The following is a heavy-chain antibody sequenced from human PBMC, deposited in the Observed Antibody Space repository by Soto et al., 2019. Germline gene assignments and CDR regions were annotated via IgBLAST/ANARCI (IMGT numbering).Heavy chain of an antibody. D-gene: IGHD3-10*01. V-gene: IGHV4-59*01. J-gene: IGHJ4*02. CDR3: ARDRYYYGSERPLSPFVY. CDR2: IYYMGST. CDR1: GGSISSYY. Sequence: QVQLQESGPGLVKPSETLSLTCTVSGGSISSYYWSWIRQPPGKGLEWIGYIYYMGSTNYNPSLKGRVTISVDTSKDQFYLKLSSGTAADTAVYYCARDRYYYGSERPLSPFVYWGQVTLVTVSS.